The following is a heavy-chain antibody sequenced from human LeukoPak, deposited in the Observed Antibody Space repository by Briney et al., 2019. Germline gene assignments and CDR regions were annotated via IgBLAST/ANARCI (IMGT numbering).Heavy chain of an antibody. J-gene: IGHJ4*02. CDR2: VSGSGGIT. D-gene: IGHD3-22*01. CDR1: GFPLRSYG. Sequence: GGSLRLFCAASGFPLRSYGMMWVRQAPGKGVEGVSGVSGSGGITFYAHSVKGRFTISRDNSKNELHLQMNSLRVADTAAYYCARHVVAVGFDYWGQGTLVTVSS. V-gene: IGHV3-23*01. CDR3: ARHVVAVGFDY.